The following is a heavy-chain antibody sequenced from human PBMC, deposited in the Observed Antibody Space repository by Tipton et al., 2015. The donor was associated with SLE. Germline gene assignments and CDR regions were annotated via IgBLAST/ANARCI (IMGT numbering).Heavy chain of an antibody. CDR3: ARQRIVDSSWYYFDY. CDR2: IYYSGST. D-gene: IGHD6-13*01. V-gene: IGHV4-39*01. CDR1: GGSISSHY. Sequence: LRLSCTVSGGSISSHYWSWIRQPPGKGLEWIGSIYYSGSTYYNPSLKSRVTISVDTSKNQFSLKLSSVTAADTAVYYCARQRIVDSSWYYFDYWGQGTLVTVSS. J-gene: IGHJ4*02.